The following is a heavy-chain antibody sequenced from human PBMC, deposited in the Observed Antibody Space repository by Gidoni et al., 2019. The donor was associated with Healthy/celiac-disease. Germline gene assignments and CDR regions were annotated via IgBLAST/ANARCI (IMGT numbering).Heavy chain of an antibody. D-gene: IGHD3-10*01. J-gene: IGHJ5*02. V-gene: IGHV2-26*01. Sequence: QVTSKEPGPVLVKPTETLTLSCTVSGFSLSTARMGVSWIRLPPGKTLEWLAHIFSNDEKSYSTSLKSRLTISKDTSKSQVVLTMTNMDPVDTATYYCARIWFGELFGVNWFDPWGQGTLVTVSS. CDR3: ARIWFGELFGVNWFDP. CDR1: GFSLSTARMG. CDR2: IFSNDEK.